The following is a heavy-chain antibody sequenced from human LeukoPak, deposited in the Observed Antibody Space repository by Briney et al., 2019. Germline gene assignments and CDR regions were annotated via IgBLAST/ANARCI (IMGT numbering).Heavy chain of an antibody. CDR2: IYYSGST. CDR3: ARVYQGMVRGVISWFDP. Sequence: SETLSLTCTVSGGSISSSSYYWSWVRQPPGKGLEWIGYIYYSGSTNYNPSLKSRVTISVDTSKNQFSLKLSSVTAADTAVYYCARVYQGMVRGVISWFDPWGQGTLVTVSS. D-gene: IGHD3-10*01. V-gene: IGHV4-61*01. J-gene: IGHJ5*02. CDR1: GGSISSSSYY.